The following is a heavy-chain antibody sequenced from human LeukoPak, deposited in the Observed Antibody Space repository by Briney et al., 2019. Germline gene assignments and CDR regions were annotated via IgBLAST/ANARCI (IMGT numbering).Heavy chain of an antibody. D-gene: IGHD3-3*01. J-gene: IGHJ5*02. CDR1: GFTFSNAW. CDR2: IKSKTDGGTT. V-gene: IGHV3-15*01. CDR3: TTEESKDYDFWGGYYIPYNWFDP. Sequence: PGGSLRLSCAASGFTFSNAWMSWVRQAPGKGLEWVGRIKSKTDGGTTDYAAPVKGRFTISRDDSKNTLYLQMNSLKTEDTAVYYCTTEESKDYDFWGGYYIPYNWFDPWGQGTLVTVSS.